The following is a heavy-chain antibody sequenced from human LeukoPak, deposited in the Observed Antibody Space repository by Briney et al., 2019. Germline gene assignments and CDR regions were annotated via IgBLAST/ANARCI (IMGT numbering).Heavy chain of an antibody. CDR1: GYTFTGYY. J-gene: IGHJ4*02. CDR2: INPNSGGT. Sequence: ASVKVSCKASGYTFTGYYIHWVRQAPGQGLEWMGWINPNSGGTNYAQKFQGRVTMTRDTSISTAYMELSRLRSDDTAVYYCAWESYCSGGSCYSIDYWGQGTLVTVSS. D-gene: IGHD2-15*01. CDR3: AWESYCSGGSCYSIDY. V-gene: IGHV1-2*02.